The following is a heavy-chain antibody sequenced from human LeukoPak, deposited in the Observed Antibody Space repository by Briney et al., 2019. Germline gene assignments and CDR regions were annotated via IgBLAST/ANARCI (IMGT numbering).Heavy chain of an antibody. J-gene: IGHJ4*02. CDR3: ARQNSDSGSYWDYFDY. CDR1: GFTFSDYY. V-gene: IGHV3-11*01. Sequence: GGSLRLSCAASGFTFSDYYMSWIRQAPGKGLEWVSYISSSGSTIYYADSVKGRFTISRDNAKNSLYLQMNSLRAEDTAVYYCARQNSDSGSYWDYFDYWGQGTLVTVSS. CDR2: ISSSGSTI. D-gene: IGHD1-26*01.